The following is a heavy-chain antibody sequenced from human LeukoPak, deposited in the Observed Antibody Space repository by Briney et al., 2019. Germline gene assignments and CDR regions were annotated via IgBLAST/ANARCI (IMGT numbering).Heavy chain of an antibody. CDR2: ITWNSDDL. CDR1: GFTFEAYG. Sequence: GRSLRLSCAASGFTFEAYGMYWVRQAPGKGLEWVSGITWNSDDLAYADSVKGRFTISRDNAKNCLYLQMNSLTVEYTALYYCTRVTSWRTGFDYWGQGTLVTVSS. CDR3: TRVTSWRTGFDY. V-gene: IGHV3-9*01. J-gene: IGHJ4*02. D-gene: IGHD1-1*01.